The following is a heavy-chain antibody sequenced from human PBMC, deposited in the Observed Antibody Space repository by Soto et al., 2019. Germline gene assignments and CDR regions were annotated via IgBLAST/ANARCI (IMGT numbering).Heavy chain of an antibody. J-gene: IGHJ5*01. D-gene: IGHD3-16*01. CDR1: GDSISSPDYY. CDR2: VYYRGSI. Sequence: PSETLSLTCTVSGDSISSPDYYWSWNRQAPGKGLELIGYVYYRGSIYYTPSFESRVSISIDTSKNQFSLRLTSVTAADSAVYFCARVTFSPNWFDSWGQGILVTVSS. CDR3: ARVTFSPNWFDS. V-gene: IGHV4-30-4*01.